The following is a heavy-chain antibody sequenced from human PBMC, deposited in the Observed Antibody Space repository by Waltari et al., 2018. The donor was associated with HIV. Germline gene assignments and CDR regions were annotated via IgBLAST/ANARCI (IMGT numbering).Heavy chain of an antibody. CDR1: GYRVTTYW. V-gene: IGHV5-51*01. CDR2: VYPGDSET. D-gene: IGHD2-21*02. CDR3: ARPGLAYCGGDCYYHF. J-gene: IGHJ4*02. Sequence: VQLVQSGTEVKKPGESLTISCKASGYRVTTYWLAWVRQRPGKGLEWMGIVYPGDSETRYSPSFECQVTISVDKSIATAYRQWSSLKASDSAVYYCARPGLAYCGGDCYYHFWGQGTLVSVSS.